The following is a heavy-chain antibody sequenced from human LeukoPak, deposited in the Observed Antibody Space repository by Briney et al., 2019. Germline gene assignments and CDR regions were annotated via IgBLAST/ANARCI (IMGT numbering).Heavy chain of an antibody. CDR3: ATSGNYYLKY. CDR2: ISASGDGT. V-gene: IGHV3-23*01. D-gene: IGHD1-26*01. CDR1: GFTFSTTA. Sequence: GGSLRLSCAASGFTFSTTAMSWVRQAPGKGLEWVSAISASGDGTFYADSVKGRFTISRDNAKNALSLQMNSLRDEDTAVYYCATSGNYYLKYWGQGTLVTVSS. J-gene: IGHJ4*02.